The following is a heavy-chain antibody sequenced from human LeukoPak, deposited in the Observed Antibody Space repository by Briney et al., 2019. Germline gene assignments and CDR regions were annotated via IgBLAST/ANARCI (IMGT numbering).Heavy chain of an antibody. CDR3: ARGQAIFGAV. CDR1: GFTFSSYA. J-gene: IGHJ6*02. V-gene: IGHV3-30-3*01. Sequence: GGSLRLSCAASGFTFSSYAMHWVRQAPGKGLEWVAVISYDGSNKYYADSVEGRFTISRDNSKNTLYLQMNSLRAEDTAVYYCARGQAIFGAVWGQGTTVTVSS. CDR2: ISYDGSNK. D-gene: IGHD3-3*01.